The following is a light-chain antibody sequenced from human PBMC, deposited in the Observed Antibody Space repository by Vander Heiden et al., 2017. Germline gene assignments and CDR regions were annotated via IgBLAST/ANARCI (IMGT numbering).Light chain of an antibody. J-gene: IGLJ1*01. CDR2: QDS. CDR3: QAWDSGAYV. CDR1: KLGDKF. Sequence: SYELTQPSSVSESPGETATLTCSGDKLGDKFACWYQQKPGQSPVLFIYQDSKRPSGVPERFSGSNSGNTATLTISGAQTMDEADYFCQAWDSGAYVFGSGTKLTVL. V-gene: IGLV3-1*01.